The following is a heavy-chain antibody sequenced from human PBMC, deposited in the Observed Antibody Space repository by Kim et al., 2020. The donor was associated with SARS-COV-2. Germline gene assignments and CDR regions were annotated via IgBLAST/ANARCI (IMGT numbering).Heavy chain of an antibody. J-gene: IGHJ4*02. CDR2: IYSGGST. V-gene: IGHV3-66*01. Sequence: GGSLRLSCAASGFIVSSNYMSWVRQAPGKGLEWVSVIYSGGSTYYPDSVKGRFTISRDNSKNTLYLQMNSLRAEDTAVYYCAREGYSYGLLDYWGQGTLVTVSS. D-gene: IGHD5-18*01. CDR1: GFIVSSNY. CDR3: AREGYSYGLLDY.